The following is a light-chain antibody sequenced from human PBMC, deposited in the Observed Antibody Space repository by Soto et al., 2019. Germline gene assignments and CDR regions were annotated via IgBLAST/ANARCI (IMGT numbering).Light chain of an antibody. CDR1: SSDVGRYHL. V-gene: IGLV2-23*01. Sequence: QSALTQPASVSGSPGQSMNISCTGTSSDVGRYHLVSWYQQHPGKAPKLMIYEGSKRPSRVSNRFSGSKSGNTASRTISGLQAEDEADYYCCSSAGSSTSLYVFGTGTKLTVL. CDR2: EGS. CDR3: CSSAGSSTSLYV. J-gene: IGLJ1*01.